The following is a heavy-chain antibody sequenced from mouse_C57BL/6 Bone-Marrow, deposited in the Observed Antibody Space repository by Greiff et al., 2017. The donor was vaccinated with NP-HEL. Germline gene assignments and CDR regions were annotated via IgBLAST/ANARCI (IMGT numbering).Heavy chain of an antibody. Sequence: EVQLQQSGPVLVKPGASVKMSCKASGYTFTDYYMNWVKQSHGKSLEWIGVINPYNGGTSYNQKFKGKATLTVDKSSSTAYMELNSLTSEDSAVYYCARSDYDYAYYYAMDYWGQGTSVTVSS. V-gene: IGHV1-19*01. D-gene: IGHD2-4*01. CDR2: INPYNGGT. J-gene: IGHJ4*01. CDR3: ARSDYDYAYYYAMDY. CDR1: GYTFTDYY.